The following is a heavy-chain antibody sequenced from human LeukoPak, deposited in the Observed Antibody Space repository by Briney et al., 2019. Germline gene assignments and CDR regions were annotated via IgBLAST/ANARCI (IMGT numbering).Heavy chain of an antibody. CDR1: VDSVSSNTAV. Sequence: SQTLSLTCAISVDSVSSNTAVWNWIRQSPSRGLEWLGRTYYRSKWSNNYAVSVKSRIIINPDTSENQFSLQLNSMTPEDTAVYYCARGDQAFDYWGQGTLVTVSS. J-gene: IGHJ4*02. CDR2: TYYRSKWSN. CDR3: ARGDQAFDY. V-gene: IGHV6-1*01. D-gene: IGHD2-2*01.